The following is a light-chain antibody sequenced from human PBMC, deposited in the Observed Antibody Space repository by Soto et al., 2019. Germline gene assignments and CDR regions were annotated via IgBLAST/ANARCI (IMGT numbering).Light chain of an antibody. Sequence: QSALTQPASVSGSPGQSVTISCTGASSDVGGYDYVSWYQQHPGKAPKLILYEVNNRPSGVSNHFSGSKSGNTASLIISGLPADDEADYYCSSYSTTSTLVFGSGTKLTV. V-gene: IGLV2-14*01. J-gene: IGLJ1*01. CDR3: SSYSTTSTLV. CDR1: SSDVGGYDY. CDR2: EVN.